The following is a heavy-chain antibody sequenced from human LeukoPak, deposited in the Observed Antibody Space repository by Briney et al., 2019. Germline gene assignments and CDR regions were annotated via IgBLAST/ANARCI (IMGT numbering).Heavy chain of an antibody. CDR1: GYSISSSNW. CDR2: IYYSGSI. D-gene: IGHD5-18*01. CDR3: ARSGYSYGYFDY. J-gene: IGHJ4*02. V-gene: IGHV4-28*05. Sequence: PSETLSLTCAVSGYSISSSNWWAWIRQPPGKGLEWIGYIYYSGSIYYNPSLKSRVTVSVDTSKNQFSLKLSSVTAVDTAVYYCARSGYSYGYFDYWGQGTLVTVSS.